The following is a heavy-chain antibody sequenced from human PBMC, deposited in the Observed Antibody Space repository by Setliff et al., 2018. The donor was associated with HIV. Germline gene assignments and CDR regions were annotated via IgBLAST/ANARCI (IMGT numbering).Heavy chain of an antibody. CDR1: GFTFSSYG. D-gene: IGHD2-2*01. J-gene: IGHJ4*02. V-gene: IGHV3-30*02. Sequence: GGSLRLSCAASGFTFSSYGMHWVRQAPGKGLEWVAFINYDESSEYYADSVKGRVSISRDNSKNTVDLHMNSLRTEDTAVYYCAKDRCSSTSCYARYWGQGTLVTVSS. CDR3: AKDRCSSTSCYARY. CDR2: INYDESSE.